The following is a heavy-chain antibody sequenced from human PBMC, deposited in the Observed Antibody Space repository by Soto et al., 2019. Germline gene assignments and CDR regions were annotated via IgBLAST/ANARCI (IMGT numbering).Heavy chain of an antibody. Sequence: GGVLRLSCAASGFTFSSYAMHWVRQATGKGLEWVAVISYDGSNKYYADSVKGRFTISRDNSKNTLYLQMNSLRAEDTAVYYCARENPIAAAGPWFDPWGQGNPVTVSS. V-gene: IGHV3-30-3*01. D-gene: IGHD6-13*01. CDR2: ISYDGSNK. J-gene: IGHJ5*02. CDR3: ARENPIAAAGPWFDP. CDR1: GFTFSSYA.